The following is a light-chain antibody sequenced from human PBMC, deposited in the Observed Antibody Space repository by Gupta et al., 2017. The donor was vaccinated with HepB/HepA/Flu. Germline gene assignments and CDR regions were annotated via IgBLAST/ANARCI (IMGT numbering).Light chain of an antibody. CDR2: GDS. Sequence: EIVLTQSPGTMSLFAGETATLSCRASQRLSTYSLAWYQQRPGQAPRLLTYGDSKRASGIPDRFTGSGFGSDFSLTIRRLESEDFAVYFCQQDDNSPPSFGWGTRVEIK. CDR1: QRLSTYS. CDR3: QQDDNSPPS. J-gene: IGKJ4*02. V-gene: IGKV3-20*01.